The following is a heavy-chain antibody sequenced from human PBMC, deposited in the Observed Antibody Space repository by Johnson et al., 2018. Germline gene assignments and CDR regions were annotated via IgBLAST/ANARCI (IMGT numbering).Heavy chain of an antibody. D-gene: IGHD1-14*01. CDR1: GFTFDDYA. CDR3: AKDKGTEYMDV. J-gene: IGHJ6*03. CDR2: ISWNRGSI. V-gene: IGHV3-9*01. Sequence: VQLVEAGGGLVKPGGSLRLSCAASGFTFDDYAMHWVRQAPGKGLEWVPGISWNRGSIGDADSVKGRFTISRENAKNSLYLQMNRLRAEDTALYYCAKDKGTEYMDVWGKGTTVTVSS.